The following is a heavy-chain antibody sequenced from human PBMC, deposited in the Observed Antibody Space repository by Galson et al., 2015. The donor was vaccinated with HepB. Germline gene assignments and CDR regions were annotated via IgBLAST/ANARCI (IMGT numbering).Heavy chain of an antibody. Sequence: SLRLSCAASGFSFSSYWMSWVRQAPGRGLEWVANIKQDGSEKYHVDTVKGRFTISRDNAKTSLYLQMNSLRVEDTAVYYCTRDSRSGQWGPGGMDVWGQGTTVTVSS. J-gene: IGHJ6*02. D-gene: IGHD6-19*01. CDR3: TRDSRSGQWGPGGMDV. CDR1: GFSFSSYW. V-gene: IGHV3-7*01. CDR2: IKQDGSEK.